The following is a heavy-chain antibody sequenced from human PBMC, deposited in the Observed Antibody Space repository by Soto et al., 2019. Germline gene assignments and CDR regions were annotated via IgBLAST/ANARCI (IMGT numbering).Heavy chain of an antibody. J-gene: IGHJ4*02. Sequence: GESLKISCKGSGYSFAGYWITWVRQKPGKGLEWMGRIDPSDSQTYYSPSFRGHVTIPVTKSITTVFLQWSSLRASDTAMYYCARQIYDSDTGPNFQYYFDSWGQGPPVTVSS. D-gene: IGHD3-22*01. V-gene: IGHV5-10-1*01. CDR3: ARQIYDSDTGPNFQYYFDS. CDR1: GYSFAGYW. CDR2: IDPSDSQT.